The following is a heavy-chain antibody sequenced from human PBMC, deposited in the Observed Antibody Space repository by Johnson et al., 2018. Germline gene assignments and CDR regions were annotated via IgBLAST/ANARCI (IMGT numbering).Heavy chain of an antibody. CDR2: TRDKSNSYTT. CDR1: GFTFSDHY. V-gene: IGHV3-72*01. CDR3: VSASGITYPYFQH. D-gene: IGHD3-10*01. Sequence: EVQLLETGGGLVQPGGSLRLSCAASGFTFSDHYMDWVRQAPGKGLEWVGRTRDKSNSYTTEYAASVKGRFPISRDDSKNSLYLQMNSLKTEDTAVYFFVSASGITYPYFQHWGQGTLVTVSA. J-gene: IGHJ1*01.